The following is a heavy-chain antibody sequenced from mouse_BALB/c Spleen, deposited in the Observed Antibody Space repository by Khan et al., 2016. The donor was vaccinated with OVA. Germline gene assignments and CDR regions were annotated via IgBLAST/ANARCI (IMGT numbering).Heavy chain of an antibody. CDR1: GYTFTDYY. V-gene: IGHV1-77*01. D-gene: IGHD1-2*01. Sequence: QVQLQQSGAELARPGASVKLSCKASGYTFTDYYINWVKQRTGQGLEWIGEISPGSGDTYYNERFKGKATLTADKSSSTAYMQLSSLTSDASAVYFCAIRNYFGYTFAYWGQGTLVTVSA. CDR3: AIRNYFGYTFAY. CDR2: ISPGSGDT. J-gene: IGHJ3*01.